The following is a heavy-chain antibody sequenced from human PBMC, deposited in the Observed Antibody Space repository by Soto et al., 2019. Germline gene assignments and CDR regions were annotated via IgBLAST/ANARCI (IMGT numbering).Heavy chain of an antibody. Sequence: ASVKVSCKASGGTFSSYAISWVRQAPGQGLEWMGGVIPIFGTANYAQKFQGRVTITADESTSTAYMELSSLRSEDTAVYYCAKARCSTINCYVPDYWGQGTLATVSS. D-gene: IGHD2-2*01. CDR2: VIPIFGTA. CDR3: AKARCSTINCYVPDY. CDR1: GGTFSSYA. J-gene: IGHJ4*02. V-gene: IGHV1-69*13.